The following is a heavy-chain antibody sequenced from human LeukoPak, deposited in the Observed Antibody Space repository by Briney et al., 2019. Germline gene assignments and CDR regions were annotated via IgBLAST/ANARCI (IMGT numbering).Heavy chain of an antibody. CDR1: GFTFSNYW. V-gene: IGHV3-21*01. J-gene: IGHJ6*02. D-gene: IGHD2-15*01. CDR2: ISSSSSYI. Sequence: PGGSLRLSCAASGFTFSNYWMTWVRQAPGKGLEWVSSISSSSSYIYYADSVKGRLTISRDNAKNSLYLQMNSLRAEDTAVYYCARDPTPRYCSGGSCYTHYGMDVWGQGTTVTVSS. CDR3: ARDPTPRYCSGGSCYTHYGMDV.